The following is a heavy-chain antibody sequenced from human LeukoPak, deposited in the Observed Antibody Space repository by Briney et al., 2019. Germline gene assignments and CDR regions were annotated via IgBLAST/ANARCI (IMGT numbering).Heavy chain of an antibody. CDR1: GFTFSSYA. Sequence: GGSLRLSCAASGFTFSSYAMSWVRQAPGKGLEWVSSISSSSYIYYADSVKGRFTISRDNAKNSLYLQMNSLRAEDTAVYYCARGLVPAATNNWFDPWGQGTLVTVSS. J-gene: IGHJ5*02. V-gene: IGHV3-21*01. D-gene: IGHD2-2*01. CDR2: ISSSSYI. CDR3: ARGLVPAATNNWFDP.